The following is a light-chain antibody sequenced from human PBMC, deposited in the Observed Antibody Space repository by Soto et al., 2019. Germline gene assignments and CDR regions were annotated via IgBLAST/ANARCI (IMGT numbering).Light chain of an antibody. V-gene: IGKV3-20*01. CDR3: QQYGSSPPLYT. CDR2: GAS. J-gene: IGKJ5*01. CDR1: QSVSSS. Sequence: EIVLTQSPATLSLSPGERATLSCRASQSVSSSLAWYQQKPGQAPRLLIYGASSRATGIPDRLSGIWSGTDFTRTSRRLEPEDFAVYYGQQYGSSPPLYTFGQGTRLEIK.